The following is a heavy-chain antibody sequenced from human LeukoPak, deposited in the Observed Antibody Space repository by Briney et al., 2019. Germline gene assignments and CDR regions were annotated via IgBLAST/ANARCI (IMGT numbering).Heavy chain of an antibody. V-gene: IGHV1-2*02. CDR1: GYTFTGYY. CDR2: INPNSGGT. D-gene: IGHD6-6*01. CDR3: ARMGPDIPRKYSSSSEEDY. Sequence: ASVKVSCKTSGYTFTGYYMHWVRQAPGQGLEWMGWINPNSGGTNYAQKFQGRVTMTRDTSISTAYMELSRLRSDDTAVYYCARMGPDIPRKYSSSSEEDYWGQGTLVTVSS. J-gene: IGHJ4*02.